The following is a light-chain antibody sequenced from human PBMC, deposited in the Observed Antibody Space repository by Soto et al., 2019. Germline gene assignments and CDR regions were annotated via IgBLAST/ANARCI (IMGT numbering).Light chain of an antibody. CDR2: DVS. Sequence: QSALTQPASVSGSPGQSITISCTGTSSDVGGYNFVSWYQHHPGKAPKIMIYDVSDRPSGVSNRFSGSKSGNTASLTISGLRAEDEADYYCSSYSISNTPYVLGTGTKLTVL. J-gene: IGLJ1*01. CDR3: SSYSISNTPYV. V-gene: IGLV2-14*03. CDR1: SSDVGGYNF.